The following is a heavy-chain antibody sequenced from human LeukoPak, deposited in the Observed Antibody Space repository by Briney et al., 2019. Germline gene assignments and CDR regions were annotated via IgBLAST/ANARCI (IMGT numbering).Heavy chain of an antibody. CDR1: GFXFSSHW. CDR3: ARAVYGYFDF. J-gene: IGHJ4*02. V-gene: IGHV3-7*04. D-gene: IGHD3-10*01. Sequence: PGGSLRLSCAASGFXFSSHWISWVRQAPGKGLEWVANINQDGSEKYYVDSLKGRFTISRDNAKNSLYLQMSSLRAEDTAVYYCARAVYGYFDFWGQGTLLTVSS. CDR2: INQDGSEK.